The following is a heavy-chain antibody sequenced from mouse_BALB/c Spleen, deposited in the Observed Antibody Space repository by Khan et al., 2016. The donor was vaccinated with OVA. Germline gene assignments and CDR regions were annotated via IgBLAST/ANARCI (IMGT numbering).Heavy chain of an antibody. CDR2: IDPANGNT. V-gene: IGHV14-3*02. D-gene: IGHD4-1*01. J-gene: IGHJ4*01. CDR1: GFNIKDTY. Sequence: VRLQQSGAELVKPGASVKLSCTASGFNIKDTYMHWVKQRPEQGLEWIGRIDPANGNTKYDPKFQGKATITADTSSNTAYLQLSSLKSEDTAVXYCARCWDYAMDDWGQGTSVTVSS. CDR3: ARCWDYAMDD.